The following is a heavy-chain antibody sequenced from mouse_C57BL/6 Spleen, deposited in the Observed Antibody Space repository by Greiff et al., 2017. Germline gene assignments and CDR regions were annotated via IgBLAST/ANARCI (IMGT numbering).Heavy chain of an antibody. J-gene: IGHJ4*01. V-gene: IGHV1-82*01. Sequence: QVQLQQSGPELVKPGASVKISCKASGYAFSSSWMNWVKQRPGKGLEWIGRIYPGDGDTNYNGKFKGKATLTADKSSSTAYMQLSSLTSEDSAVYFCAREEYGVYYYAMDYWGQGTSVTVSS. CDR3: AREEYGVYYYAMDY. CDR2: IYPGDGDT. CDR1: GYAFSSSW. D-gene: IGHD1-1*01.